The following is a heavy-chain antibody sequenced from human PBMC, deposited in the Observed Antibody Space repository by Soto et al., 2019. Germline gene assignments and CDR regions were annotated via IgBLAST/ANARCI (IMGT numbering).Heavy chain of an antibody. CDR2: INHSGST. J-gene: IGHJ6*02. CDR3: ARLAQYDILTGSNYYYYYGMDV. CDR1: GGSFSGYY. Sequence: SETLSLTCAVYGGSFSGYYWSWIRQPPGKGLEWIGEINHSGSTNYNPSLKSRVTISVDTSKNQFSLKLSSVTAADTAVYYCARLAQYDILTGSNYYYYYGMDVWGQGTTVTVSS. D-gene: IGHD3-9*01. V-gene: IGHV4-34*01.